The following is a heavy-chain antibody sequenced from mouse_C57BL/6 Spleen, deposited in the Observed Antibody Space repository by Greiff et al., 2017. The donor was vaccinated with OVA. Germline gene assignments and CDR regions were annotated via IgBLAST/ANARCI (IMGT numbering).Heavy chain of an antibody. V-gene: IGHV1-82*01. Sequence: VQLQQSGPELVKPGASVKISCKASGYAFSSSWMNWVKQRPGKGLEWIGRIYPGDGDTNYNGKFKGKATLTADKSSSTAYMQLSSLTSEDSAVYFCARDDRYYFDYWGQGTTLTVS. CDR2: IYPGDGDT. J-gene: IGHJ2*01. D-gene: IGHD2-3*01. CDR1: GYAFSSSW. CDR3: ARDDRYYFDY.